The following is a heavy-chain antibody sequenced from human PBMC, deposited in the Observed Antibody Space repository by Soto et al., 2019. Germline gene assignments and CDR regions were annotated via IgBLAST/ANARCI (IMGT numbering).Heavy chain of an antibody. Sequence: QITLKESGPTLVKPTQTLTLTCTFSGFSLTTSGVGVGWIRQPPGKALEWLALIYWDDDKRYSPSLKSRLTITNDTTKNQVVLTITNMDPVDTGTYYCAHRRAILGVVYGMDVWGQRTTVTVSS. CDR1: GFSLTTSGVG. D-gene: IGHD3-3*01. CDR2: IYWDDDK. CDR3: AHRRAILGVVYGMDV. J-gene: IGHJ6*02. V-gene: IGHV2-5*02.